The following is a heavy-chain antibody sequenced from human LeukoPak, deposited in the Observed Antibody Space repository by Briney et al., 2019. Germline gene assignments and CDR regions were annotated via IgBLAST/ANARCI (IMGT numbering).Heavy chain of an antibody. CDR3: ARAVYSSGFAHYYYYMDV. Sequence: SETLSLTCSVSGYSISSGNYWGWIRQPPGKGLEWIGSVYYSGSTYYNPSLKSRVTISVDTSKNQFALKLSSVTAADTAVYYCARAVYSSGFAHYYYYMDVWGKGTTVTVSS. J-gene: IGHJ6*03. CDR1: GYSISSGNY. CDR2: VYYSGST. V-gene: IGHV4-38-2*02. D-gene: IGHD6-19*01.